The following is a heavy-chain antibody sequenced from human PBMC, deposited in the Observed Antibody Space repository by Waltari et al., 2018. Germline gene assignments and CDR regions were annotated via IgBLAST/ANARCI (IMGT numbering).Heavy chain of an antibody. V-gene: IGHV1-2*02. D-gene: IGHD3-9*01. Sequence: QVQLVQSGTEVKEPGASVKVSCKASGYTFTDYYVQWVRQAPGQGLEWMGWLNPNNGDTRYAQNFRGDITMTSDASINTAYLEVRRLTFDDAALYFCARGDDIMTGHLIIDYWGQGTLVTVSS. CDR3: ARGDDIMTGHLIIDY. J-gene: IGHJ4*02. CDR2: LNPNNGDT. CDR1: GYTFTDYY.